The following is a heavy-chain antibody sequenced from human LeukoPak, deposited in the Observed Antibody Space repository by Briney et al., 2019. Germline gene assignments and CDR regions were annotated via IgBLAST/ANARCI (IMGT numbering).Heavy chain of an antibody. CDR3: ATTLRSRGRGGYFDY. V-gene: IGHV3-30-3*01. CDR1: GFTFSSYA. D-gene: IGHD2-15*01. J-gene: IGHJ4*02. CDR2: ISYDGSNK. Sequence: PGGSLRLSCAASGFTFSSYAMHWVRQAPGKGLEWVAVISYDGSNKYYADSVKGRFTISRDNSKNTLYLQMNSLRAEDTAVYYCATTLRSRGRGGYFDYWGQGTLVTVSS.